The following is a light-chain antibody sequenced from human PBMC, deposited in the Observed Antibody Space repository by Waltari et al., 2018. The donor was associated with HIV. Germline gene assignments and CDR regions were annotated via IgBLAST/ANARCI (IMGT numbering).Light chain of an antibody. V-gene: IGKV3D-15*01. CDR3: QQYKYWPET. CDR1: QNITNK. J-gene: IGKJ1*01. CDR2: DAS. Sequence: EVVLTQAPSTLSVSLGEGASLSCRASQNITNKLGWYQQKAGQAPRLLIYDASRRATAIPDRFSGSGSGTEFQLTISRLVFEDVAVYVCQQYKYWPETFGQGTKVEIK.